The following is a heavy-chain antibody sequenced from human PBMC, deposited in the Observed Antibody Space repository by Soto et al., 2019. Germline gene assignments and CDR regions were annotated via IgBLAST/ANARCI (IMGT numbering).Heavy chain of an antibody. D-gene: IGHD6-19*01. CDR3: ARGRPISGLDY. V-gene: IGHV4-34*01. CDR1: GGSFSGYY. CDR2: INHSGST. J-gene: IGHJ4*02. Sequence: SETLSLTCAVYGGSFSGYYWSWIRQPPGKGLEWIGEINHSGSTNYNPSLKSRVTISVDTSKNQFSLKLGSVTAADTAVYYCARGRPISGLDYWGQGTLVTVSS.